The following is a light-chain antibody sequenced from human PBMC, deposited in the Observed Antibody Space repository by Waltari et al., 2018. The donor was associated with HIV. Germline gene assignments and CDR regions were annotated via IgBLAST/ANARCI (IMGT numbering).Light chain of an antibody. CDR2: GAS. CDR3: HQYNNWPPVT. CDR1: QSVGSN. Sequence: EVVMTQSPATLSVSPGERPTLSCRASQSVGSNLAWYQQKPGQAPRLLIYGASTRATGVPARFTGSGAGTEFTLTISSLQSEDCAVYYCHQYNNWPPVTFGGGTKVEIK. V-gene: IGKV3-15*01. J-gene: IGKJ4*01.